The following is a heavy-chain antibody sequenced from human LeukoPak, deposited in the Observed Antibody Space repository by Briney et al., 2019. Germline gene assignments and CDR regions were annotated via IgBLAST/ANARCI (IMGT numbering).Heavy chain of an antibody. J-gene: IGHJ6*02. CDR3: ARDFGGRGAGSSGFYYYYYYIMDV. D-gene: IGHD3-22*01. Sequence: GGSLRLSCAASGFTFSTYAMHWVRQAPGTGLEWGAVISSDGSNEFYADPVKGRFTISRDNSKNTLYLQTNSLRAEDTAMFYCARDFGGRGAGSSGFYYYYYYIMDVWGQGTTVTVSS. V-gene: IGHV3-30*01. CDR2: ISSDGSNE. CDR1: GFTFSTYA.